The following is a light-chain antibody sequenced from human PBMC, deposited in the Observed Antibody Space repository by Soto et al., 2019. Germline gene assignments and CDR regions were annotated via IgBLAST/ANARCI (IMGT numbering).Light chain of an antibody. CDR1: QSISSW. V-gene: IGKV1-5*01. CDR3: QQYDSRPNT. CDR2: DVS. J-gene: IGKJ2*01. Sequence: DIQMTQSPSTLSASVGDRVTITCRASQSISSWLAWYQQKPGKAPNLLIHDVSTLETGVPARFSGRGSGTIFTLTIINLQPEDVATYYCQQYDSRPNTFGQGTKVEIK.